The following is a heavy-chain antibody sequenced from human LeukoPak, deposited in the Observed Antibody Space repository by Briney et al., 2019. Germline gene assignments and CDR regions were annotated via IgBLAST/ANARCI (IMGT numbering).Heavy chain of an antibody. CDR2: IKGSGDSI. V-gene: IGHV3-48*04. CDR3: ASLTPGGFDY. Sequence: GGSLRLSCAASGFTFSSYSMNWVRQAPGKGLEWVSYIKGSGDSIFYADSVKGRFTISRDNAKNSLYLQMNSLRAEDTAVYYCASLTPGGFDYWGQGTLVTVSS. J-gene: IGHJ4*02. CDR1: GFTFSSYS. D-gene: IGHD3-10*01.